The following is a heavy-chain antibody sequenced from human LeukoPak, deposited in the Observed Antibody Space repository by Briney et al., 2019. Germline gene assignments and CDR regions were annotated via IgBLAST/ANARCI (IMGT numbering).Heavy chain of an antibody. CDR1: GFTFGNHA. CDR3: AKNYASGRGVPYAMDV. CDR2: ISGISGSTT. V-gene: IGHV3-23*01. J-gene: IGHJ6*02. Sequence: GGSLRLSCTASGFTFGNHAMRWVRQAPGKGLEWVSAISGISGSTTIYAESVKGRFTVSRDNSKSTLYLQMNSLRVEDTAVYFRAKNYASGRGVPYAMDVWGQGTTVTVAS. D-gene: IGHD3-10*01.